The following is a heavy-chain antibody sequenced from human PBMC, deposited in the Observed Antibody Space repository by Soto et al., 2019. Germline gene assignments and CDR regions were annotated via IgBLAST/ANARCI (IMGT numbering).Heavy chain of an antibody. CDR3: VGPHRNRGRVDV. Sequence: KPSETLSLTCTVSGESVSSFYWSWIRQPPGKGLEWIGYIFYTGSPNYSPTNYNPSLKSRATISVDTPKGQFSLKLTSVTAADTAVYYCVGPHRNRGRVDVWGQGTTVTVSS. CDR2: IFYTGSPNYSPT. V-gene: IGHV4-59*02. J-gene: IGHJ6*02. CDR1: GESVSSFY.